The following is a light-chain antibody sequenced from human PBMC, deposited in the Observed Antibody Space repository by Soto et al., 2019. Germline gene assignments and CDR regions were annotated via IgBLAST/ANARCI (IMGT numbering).Light chain of an antibody. Sequence: DIQLTQSPSFLSASVGDRVTVTCRSSQDISSYLAWYQQKPGKAPKVLLYGASTLQSGVPPRFGGSGSGTAFTLTISSLQPEDFANCFCQQVYDYPLTFGGGTKVEIK. J-gene: IGKJ4*01. CDR3: QQVYDYPLT. CDR2: GAS. V-gene: IGKV1-9*01. CDR1: QDISSY.